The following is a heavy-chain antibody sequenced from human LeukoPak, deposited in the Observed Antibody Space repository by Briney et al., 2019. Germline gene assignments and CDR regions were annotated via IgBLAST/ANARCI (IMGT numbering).Heavy chain of an antibody. CDR2: ISYDGSNQ. CDR3: ARNPDYYYGLDV. Sequence: GRSLRLSCAASGFTFSSYGLHWVRQAPGKGLEWVAIISYDGSNQYYADSVKGRFTISRDNSKNSLYLQMASLRAEDTAVYYCARNPDYYYGLDVWGQGATVTVSS. V-gene: IGHV3-30*03. CDR1: GFTFSSYG. J-gene: IGHJ6*02.